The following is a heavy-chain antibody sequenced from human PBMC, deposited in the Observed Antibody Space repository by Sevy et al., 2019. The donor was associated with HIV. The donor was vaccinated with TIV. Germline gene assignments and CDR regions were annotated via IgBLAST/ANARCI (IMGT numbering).Heavy chain of an antibody. D-gene: IGHD2-8*02. J-gene: IGHJ5*02. CDR3: ARVGIPSVLNWFDP. V-gene: IGHV1-69*13. Sequence: ASVKVSCKASGGTFSSYAISWVRQAPGQGLEWMGGIIPIFGTANYAQMFQGRVTITADESTSTAYMELSSLRSEDTAVYYCARVGIPSVLNWFDPWGQGTLVTVSS. CDR1: GGTFSSYA. CDR2: IIPIFGTA.